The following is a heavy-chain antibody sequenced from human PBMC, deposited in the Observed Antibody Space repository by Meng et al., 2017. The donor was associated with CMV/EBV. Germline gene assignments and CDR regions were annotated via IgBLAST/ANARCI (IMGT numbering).Heavy chain of an antibody. CDR2: IYSGGST. V-gene: IGHV3-66*02. Sequence: GESLKISCAASGFTVSSNYMSWVRQAPGKGLEWVSVIYSGGSTYYADSVKGRFTISRDNSKNTLHLQMNSLRAEDTAVYYCARDHSSGWSNWFDPWGQGTLVTVSS. CDR3: ARDHSSGWSNWFDP. J-gene: IGHJ5*02. D-gene: IGHD6-19*01. CDR1: GFTVSSNY.